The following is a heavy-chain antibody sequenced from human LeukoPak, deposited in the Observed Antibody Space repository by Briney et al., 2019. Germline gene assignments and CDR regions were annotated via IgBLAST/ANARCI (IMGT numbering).Heavy chain of an antibody. CDR2: IYSNDDR. CDR1: GFSLTTNGVG. D-gene: IGHD6-6*01. Sequence: SGPTLVTXTQTLTLTCTFSGFSLTTNGVGVGWIRQPPGEALEWLALIYSNDDRRYSPSLKSRLTIAKDTSRNQVVLTMTNMDPVDTATYYCAHRHSSSFDYWGQGTLVTVSS. V-gene: IGHV2-5*01. CDR3: AHRHSSSFDY. J-gene: IGHJ4*02.